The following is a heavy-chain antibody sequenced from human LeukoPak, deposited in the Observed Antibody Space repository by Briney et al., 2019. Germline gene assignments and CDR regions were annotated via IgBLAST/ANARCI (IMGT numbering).Heavy chain of an antibody. V-gene: IGHV3-23*01. CDR2: IGYRGGSI. CDR3: AKFLSGYYYYYGMDV. CDR1: GFTFSNYA. D-gene: IGHD3-3*01. J-gene: IGHJ6*02. Sequence: PGGSLRLSCAASGFTFSNYAMSWVRQAPGKGLEWVSIIGYRGGSIYYAYSVQGRFTISRDNSKNTLSLQMNGLRPEDTAVYYCAKFLSGYYYYYGMDVWGQGTTVTVSS.